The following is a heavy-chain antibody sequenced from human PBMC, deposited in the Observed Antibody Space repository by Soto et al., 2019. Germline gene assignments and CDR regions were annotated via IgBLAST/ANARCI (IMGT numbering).Heavy chain of an antibody. J-gene: IGHJ4*02. CDR3: AKDRGMVGPAAHELFDY. D-gene: IGHD2-2*01. Sequence: GGSLRLSCAASGFTFSSYAMSWVRQAPGKGLEWVSAISGSGGSTYYADSVKGRFTISRDNSKNTLYLQMNSLRADDTAVYYCAKDRGMVGPAAHELFDYWGQGTLVTVSS. V-gene: IGHV3-23*01. CDR1: GFTFSSYA. CDR2: ISGSGGST.